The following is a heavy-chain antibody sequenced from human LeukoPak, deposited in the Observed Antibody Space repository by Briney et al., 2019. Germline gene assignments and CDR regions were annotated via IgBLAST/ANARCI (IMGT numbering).Heavy chain of an antibody. CDR1: GFTFSSYG. Sequence: GRSLRLSCAASGFTFSSYGMHWVRQAPGKGLEWVAVISYDGSNKYYADSVKGRFTISRDNSKNTLFLQMNSLRAEDTAVYYCAKDRRASIMGAPYFDYWGQGTLVTVSS. D-gene: IGHD3-16*01. CDR2: ISYDGSNK. CDR3: AKDRRASIMGAPYFDY. J-gene: IGHJ4*02. V-gene: IGHV3-30*18.